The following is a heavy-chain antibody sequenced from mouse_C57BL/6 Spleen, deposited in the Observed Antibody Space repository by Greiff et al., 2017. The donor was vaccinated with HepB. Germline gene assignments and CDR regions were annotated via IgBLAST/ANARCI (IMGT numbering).Heavy chain of an antibody. CDR3: AGSFAY. CDR2: IDPSDSYT. CDR1: GYTFTSSW. J-gene: IGHJ3*01. Sequence: QVQLQQPGAELVMPGASVKLSCKASGYTFTSSWMHWVKQRPGQGLEWIGEIDPSDSYTNYNQKFKGKSTLTVDKSSSTAYMQLSSLTSEDSAVYYCAGSFAYWGQGTLVTVSA. V-gene: IGHV1-69*01.